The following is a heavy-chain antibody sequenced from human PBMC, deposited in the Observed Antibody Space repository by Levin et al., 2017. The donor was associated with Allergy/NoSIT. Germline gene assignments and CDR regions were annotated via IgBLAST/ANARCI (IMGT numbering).Heavy chain of an antibody. V-gene: IGHV4-34*01. CDR1: GGSFRGSY. CDR3: ARSAAGPYYYYGMDV. J-gene: IGHJ6*02. CDR2: INHSGST. D-gene: IGHD6-13*01. Sequence: SQTLSLTCAVYGGSFRGSYWSWIRQPPGKGLEWIGEINHSGSTNYNPSLKSRVTISVDTSKNQFSLKLSSVTAADTAVYYCARSAAGPYYYYGMDVWGQGTTVTVSS.